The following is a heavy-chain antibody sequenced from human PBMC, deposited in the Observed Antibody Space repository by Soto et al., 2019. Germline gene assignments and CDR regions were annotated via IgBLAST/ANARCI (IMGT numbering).Heavy chain of an antibody. CDR2: ISSNGGST. Sequence: LRLSCSVSGFTFNSYAMHWVRQAPGKGLQYVSSISSNGGSTYYADSVKGRFIISRDNSKNTLYLQMSGLRGEDTAVYHCVKDRYVDYWGQGTLVTVSS. CDR1: GFTFNSYA. CDR3: VKDRYVDY. J-gene: IGHJ4*02. V-gene: IGHV3-64D*06.